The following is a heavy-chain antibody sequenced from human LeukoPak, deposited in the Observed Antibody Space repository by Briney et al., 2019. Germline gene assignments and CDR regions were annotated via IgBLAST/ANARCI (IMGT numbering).Heavy chain of an antibody. J-gene: IGHJ4*02. V-gene: IGHV3-7*01. CDR2: IKEDGSDK. Sequence: GGSLRLSCAASGFTFSNYWMNWVRQAPGKGLEWVANIKEDGSDKYYVDSVKGRFTISKDNAKNSLYLQMNSLRVEDTAVYYCVPLNWNPPGDFDRWGQGTLVTVSP. D-gene: IGHD1-20*01. CDR3: VPLNWNPPGDFDR. CDR1: GFTFSNYW.